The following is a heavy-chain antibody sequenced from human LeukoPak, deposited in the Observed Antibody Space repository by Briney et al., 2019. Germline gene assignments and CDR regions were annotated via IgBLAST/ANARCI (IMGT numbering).Heavy chain of an antibody. J-gene: IGHJ4*02. Sequence: SETLSLTSAVYGGSFSGYYWSRIRQPPGQGLEWRGEINHSGITNSNTSLKSRVTISVDTSTNQFSLKLSSVTDAPTAAHHCAGRLAAMVGFDYWGQGTLVTVSS. D-gene: IGHD5-18*01. CDR1: GGSFSGYY. V-gene: IGHV4-34*01. CDR3: AGRLAAMVGFDY. CDR2: INHSGIT.